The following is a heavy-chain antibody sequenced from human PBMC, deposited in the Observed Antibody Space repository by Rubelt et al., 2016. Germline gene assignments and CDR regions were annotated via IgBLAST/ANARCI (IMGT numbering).Heavy chain of an antibody. CDR1: GFTFSTYG. Sequence: VQLVESGGDLVQPGGSLRLSCAASGFTFSTYGMNWVRQAPGKGLEWVSYISSSGSTIYYADSVKGRFTVSRDNAMNSLYLQMNSLRVDDTAMYFCARDGSEWSRDYWGQGTLVTVSS. D-gene: IGHD3-3*01. CDR2: ISSSGSTI. CDR3: ARDGSEWSRDY. V-gene: IGHV3-48*04. J-gene: IGHJ4*02.